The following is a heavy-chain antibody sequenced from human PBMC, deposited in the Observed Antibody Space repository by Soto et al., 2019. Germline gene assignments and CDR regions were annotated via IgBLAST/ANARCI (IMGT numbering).Heavy chain of an antibody. CDR2: ISAHNGNT. CDR1: GYAFTTYG. V-gene: IGHV1-18*01. D-gene: IGHD1-1*01. J-gene: IGHJ4*02. Sequence: QVHLVQSGAEVKKPGASVKVSCKGSGYAFTTYGITWVRQAPGQGLEWMGWISAHNGNTNYAQKLQGRVTVTRHTSTSTADMVLRSLRSDDTAVYYFATGRYVHYWGQGELVTVSS. CDR3: ATGRYVHY.